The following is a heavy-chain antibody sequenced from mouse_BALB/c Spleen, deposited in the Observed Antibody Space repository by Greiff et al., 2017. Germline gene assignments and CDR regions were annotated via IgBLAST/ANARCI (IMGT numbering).Heavy chain of an antibody. Sequence: EVMLVESGGGLVKPGGSLKLSCAASGFTFSDYYMYWVRQTPEKRLEWVATISDGGSYTYYPDSVKGRFTISRDNAKNNLYLQMSSLKSEDTAMYYCASPYDYDVSLAYWGQGTLVTVAA. CDR1: GFTFSDYY. CDR3: ASPYDYDVSLAY. V-gene: IGHV5-4*02. J-gene: IGHJ3*01. D-gene: IGHD2-4*01. CDR2: ISDGGSYT.